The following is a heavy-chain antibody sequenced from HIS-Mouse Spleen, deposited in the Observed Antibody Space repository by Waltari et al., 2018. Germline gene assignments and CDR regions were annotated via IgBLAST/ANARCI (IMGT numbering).Heavy chain of an antibody. CDR1: GYTFTASY. Sequence: QVQLVQSGAEVKKPGASVTVSCKASGYTFTASYMPSVRPAPGQGLEWMGWINPNSGGTNYAQKFQGRVTMTRDTSISTAYMELSRLRSDDTAVYYCARDLWTTVWGIYYWGQGTLVTVSS. V-gene: IGHV1-2*02. CDR3: ARDLWTTVWGIYY. CDR2: INPNSGGT. D-gene: IGHD3-16*01. J-gene: IGHJ4*02.